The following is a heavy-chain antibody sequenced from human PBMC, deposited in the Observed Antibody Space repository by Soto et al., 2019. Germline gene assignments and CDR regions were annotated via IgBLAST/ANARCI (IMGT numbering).Heavy chain of an antibody. CDR3: VRGGRTDTEYQYFDS. CDR1: GFNFGKSW. V-gene: IGHV3-7*01. J-gene: IGHJ4*02. Sequence: PGGSMRLSCVVSGFNFGKSWMSWVRQAPGKGLEWVANIKEDGRKTYYMDSVKGRFTISRDNAKTSLYLQMNSLRAEDTAVYYCVRGGRTDTEYQYFDSWGQGALVTVSS. CDR2: IKEDGRKT. D-gene: IGHD2-2*01.